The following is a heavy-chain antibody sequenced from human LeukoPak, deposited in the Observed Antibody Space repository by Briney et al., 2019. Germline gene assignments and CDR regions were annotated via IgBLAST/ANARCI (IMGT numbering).Heavy chain of an antibody. J-gene: IGHJ5*02. CDR1: GYSFTSYW. V-gene: IGHV5-51*01. Sequence: GESLKISCKGSGYSFTSYWIGWVRQMPGKGLEWMGIIYPGDSDTRYSPSFQGQVTISAEKSISPAYLQWSSLKASDTAMYYCARSFDCSSTSCYRGWFDPWGQGTLVTVSS. CDR2: IYPGDSDT. D-gene: IGHD2-2*02. CDR3: ARSFDCSSTSCYRGWFDP.